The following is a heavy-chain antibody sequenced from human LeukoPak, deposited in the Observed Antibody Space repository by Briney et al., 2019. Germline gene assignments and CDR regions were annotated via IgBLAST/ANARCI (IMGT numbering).Heavy chain of an antibody. Sequence: SVKVSCKVSGYTLTELSMHWVRQARGQRLEWIGWIVVGSGNTNYAQKFQERVIITRDMSTTTVYMELSSLRSEDTAVYYCAGTPWFGELTLDYWGQGTLVTVSS. V-gene: IGHV1-58*02. J-gene: IGHJ4*02. CDR2: IVVGSGNT. CDR3: AGTPWFGELTLDY. D-gene: IGHD3-10*01. CDR1: GYTLTELS.